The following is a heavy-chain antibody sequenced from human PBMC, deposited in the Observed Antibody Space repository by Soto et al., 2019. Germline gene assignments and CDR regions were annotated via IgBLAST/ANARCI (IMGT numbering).Heavy chain of an antibody. J-gene: IGHJ4*02. CDR1: GYTFTSYG. D-gene: IGHD1-1*01. CDR3: ARGRYGDY. Sequence: QVHLVQSGAEVKKPGASVKVSCKAYGYTFTSYGITWVRQAPGQGLEWMGWISARNGNTDYAQKLQGRVIVTRDTSTSTAYMELRSLISDDTAEYYCARGRYGDYWGQGALVTVSS. CDR2: ISARNGNT. V-gene: IGHV1-18*01.